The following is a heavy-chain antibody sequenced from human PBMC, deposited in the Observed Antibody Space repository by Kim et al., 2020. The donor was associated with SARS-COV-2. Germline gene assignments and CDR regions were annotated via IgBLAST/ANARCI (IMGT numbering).Heavy chain of an antibody. CDR1: GFTFSSYA. Sequence: GGSLRLSCAASGFTFSSYAMSWVRQAPGKGLEWVSAISGSGGSTYYADSVKGRFTISRDNSKNTLYLQMNSLRAEDTAVYYCAKARGGYIDYYYYGMDVWGQGTTVTVSS. CDR2: ISGSGGST. CDR3: AKARGGYIDYYYYGMDV. V-gene: IGHV3-23*01. J-gene: IGHJ6*02. D-gene: IGHD3-10*01.